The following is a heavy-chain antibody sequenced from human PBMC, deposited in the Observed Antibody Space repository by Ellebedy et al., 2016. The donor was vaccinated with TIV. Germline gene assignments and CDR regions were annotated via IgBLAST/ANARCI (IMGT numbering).Heavy chain of an antibody. J-gene: IGHJ6*02. V-gene: IGHV1-24*01. Sequence: AASVKVSCKVSGYTLTELSMHWVRQAPGKGLAWMGSFDPEDGETIYAQKFQGRVTMTEDTSTDTAYMELSSLRSEDTDVYYCATDKGWKLPDYYYYYGMDVWGQGTTVTVSS. CDR3: ATDKGWKLPDYYYYYGMDV. D-gene: IGHD1-26*01. CDR1: GYTLTELS. CDR2: FDPEDGET.